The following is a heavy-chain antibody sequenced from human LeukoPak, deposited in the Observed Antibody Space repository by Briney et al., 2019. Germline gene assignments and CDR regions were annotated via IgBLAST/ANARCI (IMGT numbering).Heavy chain of an antibody. D-gene: IGHD2-15*01. CDR2: ISAYNGNT. CDR3: ARPLYCSDGSCHNWFDA. CDR1: GYTFTSYV. V-gene: IGHV1-18*01. J-gene: IGHJ5*02. Sequence: ASVKVTFKASGYTFTSYVISWVRQARGQGVAWMGWISAYNGNTNYTQKLHGRVTMSTDTSTSTAYMELSSLRSDDTAVYYCARPLYCSDGSCHNWFDAWGQGTLVTVSS.